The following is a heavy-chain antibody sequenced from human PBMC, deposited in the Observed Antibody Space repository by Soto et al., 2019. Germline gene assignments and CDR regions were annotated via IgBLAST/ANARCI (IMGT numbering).Heavy chain of an antibody. J-gene: IGHJ6*02. CDR3: ARAVTWGLDV. V-gene: IGHV3-48*02. D-gene: IGHD3-10*01. CDR1: GFTFSLYS. CDR2: ISRSSTGI. Sequence: EVQLVESGGGLVQPGGSLRLSCAASGFTFSLYSMSWVRQAPGKGLEWVSYISRSSTGIHYADSVKGRFTMSRDDATNSMHLQMNSLRDGETVVYYCARAVTWGLDVWGQGTTVSISS.